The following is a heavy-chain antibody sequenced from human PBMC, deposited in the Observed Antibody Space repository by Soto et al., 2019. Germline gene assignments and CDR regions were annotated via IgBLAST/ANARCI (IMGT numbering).Heavy chain of an antibody. V-gene: IGHV1-2*04. CDR2: INPNSGGT. D-gene: IGHD5-12*01. Sequence: ASVKVSCKASGYTFTGYYMHWVLQAPGQGLEWMGWINPNSGGTNYAQKFQGWVTMTRDTSISTAYMELSRLRSDDTAVYYCARDVATAGSTLSMDVWGQGTTVTVSS. J-gene: IGHJ6*02. CDR3: ARDVATAGSTLSMDV. CDR1: GYTFTGYY.